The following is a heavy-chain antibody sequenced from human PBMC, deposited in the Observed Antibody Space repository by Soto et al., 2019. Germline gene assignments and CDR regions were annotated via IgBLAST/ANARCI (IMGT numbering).Heavy chain of an antibody. D-gene: IGHD4-17*01. CDR2: INHSGST. Sequence: SETLSLTCAVYGGSFSGYYWSWIRQPPGKGLEWIGEINHSGSTNYNPSLKSRVTISVDTSKNQFSLKLSSVTAADTAVYYCAGNDYGVRWFDPWGQGTLVTVSS. CDR3: AGNDYGVRWFDP. V-gene: IGHV4-34*01. J-gene: IGHJ5*02. CDR1: GGSFSGYY.